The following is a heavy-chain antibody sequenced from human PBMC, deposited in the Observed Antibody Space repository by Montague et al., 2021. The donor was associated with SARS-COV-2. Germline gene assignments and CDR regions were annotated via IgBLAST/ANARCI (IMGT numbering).Heavy chain of an antibody. J-gene: IGHJ3*02. CDR3: VRDPGMNGLDI. V-gene: IGHV3-30*04. Sequence: SLRLSCAASGFRFSGYAMSWVRQAPGKGLESLAVVSTDVNEKYYSGSVRGRFTISRDNSKNTVSLQVNSLRVEDTAVYYCVRDPGMNGLDIWGQGTRVTVSS. CDR2: VSTDVNEK. CDR1: GFRFSGYA. D-gene: IGHD2-8*01.